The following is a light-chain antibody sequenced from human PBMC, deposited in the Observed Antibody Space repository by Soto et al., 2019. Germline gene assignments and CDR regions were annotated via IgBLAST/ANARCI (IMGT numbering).Light chain of an antibody. CDR1: SSDVGGYNY. V-gene: IGLV2-14*01. Sequence: QSVLTQPASVSGSPGQSITISCTGSSSDVGGYNYVPWYQQHPGKAPKLMIYEVSNRPSGVSNRFSGSKSGNTASLTISGLQAEDEADYYCNSFTTSSTFVFGTGTKVT. CDR2: EVS. J-gene: IGLJ1*01. CDR3: NSFTTSSTFV.